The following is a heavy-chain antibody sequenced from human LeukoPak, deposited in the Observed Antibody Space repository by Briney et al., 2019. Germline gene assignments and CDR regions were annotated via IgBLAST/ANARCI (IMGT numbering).Heavy chain of an antibody. CDR3: ARVGYSGYDFGWFDP. CDR1: GYTFTGYY. Sequence: ASVKVSCKASGYTFTGYYMHWVRQAPGQGLEWMGWINPNSGCTNYAQKFQGRVTMSRDTSFSTAYMELSRLRYDDTAVYYCARVGYSGYDFGWFDPWGQGTLVTVSS. D-gene: IGHD5-12*01. V-gene: IGHV1-2*02. J-gene: IGHJ5*02. CDR2: INPNSGCT.